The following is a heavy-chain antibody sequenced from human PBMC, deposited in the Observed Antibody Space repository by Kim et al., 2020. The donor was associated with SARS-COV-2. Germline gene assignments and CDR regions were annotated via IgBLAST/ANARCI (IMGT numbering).Heavy chain of an antibody. J-gene: IGHJ3*02. Sequence: YAQKCQGRVTITADESTSTAYMELSSLRSEDTAVYYCARDERQQLDAFDIWGQGTMVTVSS. V-gene: IGHV1-69*01. CDR3: ARDERQQLDAFDI. D-gene: IGHD6-13*01.